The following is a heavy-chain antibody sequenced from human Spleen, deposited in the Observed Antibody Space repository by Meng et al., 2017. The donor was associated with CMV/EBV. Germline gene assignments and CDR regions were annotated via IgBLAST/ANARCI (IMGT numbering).Heavy chain of an antibody. CDR2: ISWDGGST. D-gene: IGHD3-16*01. CDR1: GFTFNDYT. Sequence: GGSLRLSCAGSGFTFNDYTLHWVRQAPGRGLEWVSLISWDGGSTYYADSVKGRFTISRDNNKNSPYLQMNSLSTEDSALYYCVKDSWAGQHLYYYYGMDVWGQGTTVTVSS. J-gene: IGHJ6*02. CDR3: VKDSWAGQHLYYYYGMDV. V-gene: IGHV3-43*01.